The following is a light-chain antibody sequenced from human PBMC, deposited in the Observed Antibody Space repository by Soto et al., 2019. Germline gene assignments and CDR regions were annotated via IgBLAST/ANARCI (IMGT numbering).Light chain of an antibody. CDR2: GNT. Sequence: QSVLTQPPSVSGAPGQRVTISCTGSRSNIGAGCDVHWYQQLPGTAPKLLIYGNTNRPSGVPDRFSGSQSGASASLAITGLQADDEADYYCQSFDSRLSGSVFGTGTKLTVL. CDR3: QSFDSRLSGSV. J-gene: IGLJ1*01. CDR1: RSNIGAGCD. V-gene: IGLV1-40*01.